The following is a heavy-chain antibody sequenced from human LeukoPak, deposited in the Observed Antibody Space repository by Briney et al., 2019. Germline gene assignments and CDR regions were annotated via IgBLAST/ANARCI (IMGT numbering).Heavy chain of an antibody. Sequence: ASVKVSCKASGYTFTGYYLHWVRQAPGQGLEWMGWINPDSGGTYFAQKFQGRVTMTRDTSISTAYMEVTTLTTDDTAVYYCTREQLSTTSWFDPWGQGTLVTVSS. CDR1: GYTFTGYY. CDR2: INPDSGGT. D-gene: IGHD5/OR15-5a*01. J-gene: IGHJ5*02. CDR3: TREQLSTTSWFDP. V-gene: IGHV1-2*02.